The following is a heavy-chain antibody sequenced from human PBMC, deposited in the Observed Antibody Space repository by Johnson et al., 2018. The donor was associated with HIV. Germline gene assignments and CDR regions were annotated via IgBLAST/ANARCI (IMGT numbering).Heavy chain of an antibody. CDR3: ATELSLLRDAFDI. V-gene: IGHV3-9*01. J-gene: IGHJ3*02. Sequence: EVQLVESGGGLVQPGRSLRLSCAASGFTFDDYAMHWVRQAPGKGLEWVSGISWNSGSIGYADSVKGRFTISRDNAKNSLYLQMNSLRAEDTALYYCATELSLLRDAFDIWGQGTMVTVSS. D-gene: IGHD3-16*02. CDR2: ISWNSGSI. CDR1: GFTFDDYA.